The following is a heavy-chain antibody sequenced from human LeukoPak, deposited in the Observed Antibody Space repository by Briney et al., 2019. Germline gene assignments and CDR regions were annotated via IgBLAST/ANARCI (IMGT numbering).Heavy chain of an antibody. J-gene: IGHJ4*02. Sequence: PGGSLRLSCAASGFTFRTFEMNWVRQAPGKGLKWVCYISSSGPNIYYADSVKGRFTISRDNAKNSVYLQMNSLRVEDTAVYYCARAEMATITIDYWGQGTLVTVSS. CDR1: GFTFRTFE. D-gene: IGHD5-24*01. CDR3: ARAEMATITIDY. CDR2: ISSSGPNI. V-gene: IGHV3-48*03.